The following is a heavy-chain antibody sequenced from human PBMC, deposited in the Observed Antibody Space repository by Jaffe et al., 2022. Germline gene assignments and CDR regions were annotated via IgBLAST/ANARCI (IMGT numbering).Heavy chain of an antibody. Sequence: QLQLQESGPGLVKPSETLSLTCTVSGGSISSSSYYWGWIRQPPGKGLEWIGSIYYSGSTYYNPSLKSRVTISVDTSKNQFSLKLSSVTAADTAVYYCARLSLGNRYDFWSGYPWYFDYWGQGTLVTVSS. CDR2: IYYSGST. V-gene: IGHV4-39*01. CDR1: GGSISSSSYY. J-gene: IGHJ4*02. CDR3: ARLSLGNRYDFWSGYPWYFDY. D-gene: IGHD3-3*01.